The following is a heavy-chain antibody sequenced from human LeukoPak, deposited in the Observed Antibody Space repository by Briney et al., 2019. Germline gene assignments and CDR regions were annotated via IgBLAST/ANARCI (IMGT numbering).Heavy chain of an antibody. J-gene: IGHJ4*02. CDR3: ARERAVTTYYYFDY. D-gene: IGHD4-17*01. CDR2: IYYSGST. CDR1: GGSISSYY. Sequence: PSETLSLTCTVSGGSISSYYWSWIRQPPGKGLEWIGYIYYSGSTNYIPSLKSRVTISVDTSKNQFSLKLSSVTAADTAVYYCARERAVTTYYYFDYWGQGTLVTVSS. V-gene: IGHV4-59*01.